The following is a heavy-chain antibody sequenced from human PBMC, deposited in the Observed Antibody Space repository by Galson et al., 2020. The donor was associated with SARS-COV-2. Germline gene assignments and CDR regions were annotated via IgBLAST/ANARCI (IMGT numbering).Heavy chain of an antibody. Sequence: NSGGSMRLSCAASGFTFSSYSMNWVRQAPGKGLEWVSSISGTSTNIYYADSVKCRFTISRDNAKNSLYLQMNSLGTEDTAVYYCTRERGYSYGYSDYWGQGTLVTVSS. CDR2: ISGTSTNI. V-gene: IGHV3-21*06. CDR1: GFTFSSYS. CDR3: TRERGYSYGYSDY. J-gene: IGHJ4*02. D-gene: IGHD5-18*01.